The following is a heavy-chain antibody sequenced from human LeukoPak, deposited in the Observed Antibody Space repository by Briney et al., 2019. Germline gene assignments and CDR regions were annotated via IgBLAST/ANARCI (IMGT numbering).Heavy chain of an antibody. CDR2: INWNGGST. J-gene: IGHJ4*02. Sequence: PGGSLRLSCAASGFTFDDYGMSWVRQAPGKGLEWVSGINWNGGSTGYADSVKGRFTISRDNAKNSLYLQMNSLGAEDTAVYYCAKDRGSGSYFDYWGQGTLVTVSS. CDR1: GFTFDDYG. V-gene: IGHV3-20*04. CDR3: AKDRGSGSYFDY. D-gene: IGHD1-26*01.